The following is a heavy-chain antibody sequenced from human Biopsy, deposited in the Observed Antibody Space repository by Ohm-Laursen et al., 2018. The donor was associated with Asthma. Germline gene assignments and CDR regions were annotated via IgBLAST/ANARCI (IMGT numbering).Heavy chain of an antibody. V-gene: IGHV1-18*01. D-gene: IGHD3-10*01. Sequence: ASVKVSCKASGYTFNSAGITWVRQAPGRGLEWMGWISVYNGNTKAAQKLQDRVTMITDTSTSTAYMELRSLRSDDTAAYFCARAVDYSHYYGIDVWGQGTTVTVS. J-gene: IGHJ6*02. CDR1: GYTFNSAG. CDR2: ISVYNGNT. CDR3: ARAVDYSHYYGIDV.